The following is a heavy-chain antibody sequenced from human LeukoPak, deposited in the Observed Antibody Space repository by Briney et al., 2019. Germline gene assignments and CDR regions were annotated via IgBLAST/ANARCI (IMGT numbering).Heavy chain of an antibody. J-gene: IGHJ4*02. D-gene: IGHD3-10*01. V-gene: IGHV1-18*01. Sequence: ASVKVSCKASGYTFTSYGISWVRQAPGQGLEWMGWISAYNGNTNYAQKLQGRVTMTTDTSTSTAYMELRSLRSDDTAVYYCARDLGYSGSGSYFDYWGQGTLVTVSS. CDR3: ARDLGYSGSGSYFDY. CDR2: ISAYNGNT. CDR1: GYTFTSYG.